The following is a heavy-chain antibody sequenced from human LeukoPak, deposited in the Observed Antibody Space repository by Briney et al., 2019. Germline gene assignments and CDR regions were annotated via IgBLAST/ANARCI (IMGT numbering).Heavy chain of an antibody. CDR1: GYSISSGYY. CDR2: IYHSGST. V-gene: IGHV4-38-2*01. D-gene: IGHD6-13*01. CDR3: ARVGNEIAAAGIY. Sequence: SETLSLTCAVSGYSISSGYYWGWIRQPPGKGLEWIGSIYHSGSTYYNPSLKSRVTISVDTSKNQFSLKLSSVTAADTAVYYCARVGNEIAAAGIYWGQGTQVTVSS. J-gene: IGHJ4*02.